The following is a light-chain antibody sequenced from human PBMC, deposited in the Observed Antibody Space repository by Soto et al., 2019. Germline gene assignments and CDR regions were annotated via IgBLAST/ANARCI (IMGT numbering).Light chain of an antibody. V-gene: IGKV1-6*01. CDR1: QGIRND. J-gene: IGKJ1*01. CDR2: AAS. CDR3: LHLYHFSWT. Sequence: AIQMTQSPSSLSASVGDRVTISCRASQGIRNDLAWYQQKPGRAPKLLIFAASNLQSGVPSRFSGSGSGTDFTLTISRLQPEAFETYYCLHLYHFSWTFGQGTKVDIK.